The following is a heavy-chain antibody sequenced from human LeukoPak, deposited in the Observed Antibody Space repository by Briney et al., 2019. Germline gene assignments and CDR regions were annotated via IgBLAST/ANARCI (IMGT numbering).Heavy chain of an antibody. J-gene: IGHJ3*02. CDR2: ISYDGSNK. CDR1: GFTFSSYG. CDR3: AKDPGIAAAADHDAFDI. D-gene: IGHD6-13*01. V-gene: IGHV3-30*18. Sequence: PGGSLRLSCAASGFTFSSYGMHWVRQAPGKGLEWVAVISYDGSNKYYADSVKGRFTISRDNAKNSLYLQMNSLRAEDTALYYCAKDPGIAAAADHDAFDIWGQGTMVTVSS.